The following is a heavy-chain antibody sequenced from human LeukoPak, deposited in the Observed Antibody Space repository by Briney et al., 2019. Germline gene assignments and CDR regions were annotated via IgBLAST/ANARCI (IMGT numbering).Heavy chain of an antibody. Sequence: GGSLRLSCAASGFTFSDYYMSWIRQAPGKGLEWVSYISSSGSTIYYADSVKGRFTISRDNAKNSLYLQMNSLRAEDTAVYYCARDRQEMDRGMMDVWGKGTTVTVSS. CDR3: ARDRQEMDRGMMDV. D-gene: IGHD3-10*01. V-gene: IGHV3-11*01. J-gene: IGHJ6*04. CDR1: GFTFSDYY. CDR2: ISSSGSTI.